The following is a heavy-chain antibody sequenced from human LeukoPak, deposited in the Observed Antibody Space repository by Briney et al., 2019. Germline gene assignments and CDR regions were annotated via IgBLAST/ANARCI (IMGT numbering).Heavy chain of an antibody. V-gene: IGHV3-21*01. CDR3: ARLVCSTIPCYGKFYFDS. CDR2: ITGSSDSI. D-gene: IGHD2-2*01. CDR1: GFTFSSYA. J-gene: IGHJ4*02. Sequence: GGSLRLSCAAPGFTFSSYAMEWVRQAPGKGLEWVSSITGSSDSIYYADSVKGRFTISRDNAKNSVYLQMNSLRAEDTAVYYCARLVCSTIPCYGKFYFDSWGQGTLVPVSS.